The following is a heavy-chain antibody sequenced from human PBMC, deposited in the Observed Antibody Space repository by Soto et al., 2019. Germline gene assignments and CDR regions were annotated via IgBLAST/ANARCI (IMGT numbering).Heavy chain of an antibody. Sequence: PSETLSLTCAVYGGSFSGYKWSWIRQPPGKGLEWIGEVNHSGNTKYNPSLKSRVTISGDMSKKQFSLKLSSVTAADTGIYYCARVLDSSIEPRLSWFDPWGQGTPVTVSS. V-gene: IGHV4-34*01. D-gene: IGHD6-6*01. J-gene: IGHJ5*02. CDR1: GGSFSGYK. CDR2: VNHSGNT. CDR3: ARVLDSSIEPRLSWFDP.